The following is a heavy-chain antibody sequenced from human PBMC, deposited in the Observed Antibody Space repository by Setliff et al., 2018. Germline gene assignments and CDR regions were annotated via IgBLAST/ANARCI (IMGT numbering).Heavy chain of an antibody. CDR2: VYYSGTT. J-gene: IGHJ6*03. Sequence: SETLSLTCTVSGGSISTYYWSWIRQPPGKGLEFIGYVYYSGTTNYDPSLKSRVTMSVDASKRQFSLKLTSVTAADTAVYYCARMSGFLYMDVWGKGTTGTVSS. D-gene: IGHD3-3*01. CDR3: ARMSGFLYMDV. V-gene: IGHV4-59*08. CDR1: GGSISTYY.